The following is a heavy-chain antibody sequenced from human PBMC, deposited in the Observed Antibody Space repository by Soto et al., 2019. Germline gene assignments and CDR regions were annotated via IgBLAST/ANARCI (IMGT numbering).Heavy chain of an antibody. CDR1: GFTVTGNY. CDR3: AKRSSGTRRYKYGMDV. J-gene: IGHJ6*02. D-gene: IGHD6-19*01. CDR2: IYSGGST. V-gene: IGHV3-66*04. Sequence: EVQLVESGGGLVQPGGSLRLSCAASGFTVTGNYMTWVRQAPGKGLEWVSVIYSGGSTYYADSVKGRFTISRDNSENTLYLQMNGRRAEDTAVYYCAKRSSGTRRYKYGMDVWGQGTTVTVSS.